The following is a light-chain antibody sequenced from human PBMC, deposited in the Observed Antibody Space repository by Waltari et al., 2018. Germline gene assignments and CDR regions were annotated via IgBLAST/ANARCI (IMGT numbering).Light chain of an antibody. CDR1: QDITNY. CDR2: DAS. V-gene: IGKV1-33*01. Sequence: DIQLTQSPPSLSASVGDRVTITCRASQDITNYLNWYQQRPGKAPKLLIHDASKLEIGVPSRFSGSQSGTHLTLTISSLQPEDIGTYYCQRYDNLPIFAFGPGTKVEI. CDR3: QRYDNLPIFA. J-gene: IGKJ3*01.